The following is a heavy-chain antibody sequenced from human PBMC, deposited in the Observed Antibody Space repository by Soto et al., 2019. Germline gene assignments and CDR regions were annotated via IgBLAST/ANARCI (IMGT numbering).Heavy chain of an antibody. D-gene: IGHD1-26*01. Sequence: SETLSLTCTVSGGSISSYYWSWIRQPPGKGLEWIGYIYYSGSTNYNPSLKSRVTISVDTSKNQFSLKLSSVTAADTAVYYCARDSQWERSHWFDPWGQGTLVTVSS. J-gene: IGHJ5*02. CDR2: IYYSGST. CDR1: GGSISSYY. V-gene: IGHV4-59*01. CDR3: ARDSQWERSHWFDP.